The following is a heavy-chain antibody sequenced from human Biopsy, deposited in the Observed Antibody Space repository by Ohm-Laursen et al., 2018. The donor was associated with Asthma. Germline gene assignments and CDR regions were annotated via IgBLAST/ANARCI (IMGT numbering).Heavy chain of an antibody. CDR2: IYYSGRT. CDR3: ARAVSSSSYWYFDL. CDR1: GDAMSTSGSY. D-gene: IGHD6-6*01. Sequence: GTLSLTWFVSGDAMSTSGSYWGWIRQSPGKGLEWIGSIYYSGRTYYSPSLESRVTISADTSKNHFSLKVTSVTAADTAVYYCARAVSSSSYWYFDLWGRGDLVTVSS. V-gene: IGHV4-39*02. J-gene: IGHJ2*01.